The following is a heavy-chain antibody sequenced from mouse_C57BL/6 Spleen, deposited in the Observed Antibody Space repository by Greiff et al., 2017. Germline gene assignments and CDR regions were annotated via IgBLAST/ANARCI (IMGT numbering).Heavy chain of an antibody. Sequence: EVQVVESGGDLVKPGGSLKLSCAASGFTFSSYGMSWVRQTPDKRLEWVATISSGGSYTYYPDSVKGRFTISRDNAKNTLYLQMSSLKSEDTAMYYCARQSTTVVATDWYFDVWGTGTTVTVSS. CDR2: ISSGGSYT. CDR3: ARQSTTVVATDWYFDV. CDR1: GFTFSSYG. V-gene: IGHV5-6*01. D-gene: IGHD1-1*01. J-gene: IGHJ1*03.